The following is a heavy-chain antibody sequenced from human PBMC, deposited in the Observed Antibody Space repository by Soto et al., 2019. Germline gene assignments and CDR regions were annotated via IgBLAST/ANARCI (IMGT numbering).Heavy chain of an antibody. CDR2: IYYSGST. CDR3: AREGLDGDYTYYFDY. Sequence: SETLSLTCTVSGGSISSGDYYWSWIRQPPGKGLEWIGYIYYSGSTYYNPSLKSRVTISVDTSKNQFSLKLSSVTAADTAVYYCAREGLDGDYTYYFDYWGQGTLVTVS. CDR1: GGSISSGDYY. D-gene: IGHD4-17*01. J-gene: IGHJ4*02. V-gene: IGHV4-30-4*08.